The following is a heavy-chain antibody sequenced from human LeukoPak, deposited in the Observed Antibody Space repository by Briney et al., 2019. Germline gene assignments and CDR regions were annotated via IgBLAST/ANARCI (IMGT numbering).Heavy chain of an antibody. Sequence: PSETLSLTCTVSGGSISSYYWSWIRQPPGKGLEWIGYIYYSGSTNYNPSPKSRDTISVDTSKNQFSLKLSSVTAADTAVYYCAREAGLGAFDIWGQGTMVTVSS. D-gene: IGHD6-19*01. V-gene: IGHV4-59*01. CDR2: IYYSGST. CDR1: GGSISSYY. J-gene: IGHJ3*02. CDR3: AREAGLGAFDI.